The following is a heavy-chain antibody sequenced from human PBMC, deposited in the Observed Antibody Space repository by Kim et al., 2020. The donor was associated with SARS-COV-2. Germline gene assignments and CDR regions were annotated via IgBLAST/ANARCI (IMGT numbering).Heavy chain of an antibody. CDR2: K. CDR3: ARVLSYYYGMDV. Sequence: KYYAASVKGRFTIARDKYKNTLYLQMNSLRAEDTAVYYCARVLSYYYGMDVWGQGTTVTVSS. J-gene: IGHJ6*02. V-gene: IGHV3-33*01.